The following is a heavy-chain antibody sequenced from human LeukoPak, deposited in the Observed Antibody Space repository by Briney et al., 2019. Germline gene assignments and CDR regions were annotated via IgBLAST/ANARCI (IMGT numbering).Heavy chain of an antibody. CDR1: GGSISSGSYY. Sequence: SETLSLTCTVSGGSISSGSYYWSWIWQPAGKGLEWIGRIYTSGSTNYNPSLKSRVTISVDTSKNQFSLKLSSVTAADTAVYYCATPTSYSSSWYAFDIWGQGTMVTVSS. J-gene: IGHJ3*02. CDR3: ATPTSYSSSWYAFDI. D-gene: IGHD6-13*01. CDR2: IYTSGST. V-gene: IGHV4-61*02.